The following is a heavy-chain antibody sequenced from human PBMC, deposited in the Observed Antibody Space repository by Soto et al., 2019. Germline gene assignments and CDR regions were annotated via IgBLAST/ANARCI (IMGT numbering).Heavy chain of an antibody. Sequence: EVQLLESGGGLVQPGGSLRLSCAASGFTFSSYAMCWVRQAPGKGLEWVSAISGSGGSTYYADSVKGRFTISRDNSKNTLYLQMNSLRAEDTAVYYCAKALGYCSSTSCYYYYYMDVWGKGTTVTVSS. D-gene: IGHD2-2*01. J-gene: IGHJ6*03. V-gene: IGHV3-23*01. CDR3: AKALGYCSSTSCYYYYYMDV. CDR1: GFTFSSYA. CDR2: ISGSGGST.